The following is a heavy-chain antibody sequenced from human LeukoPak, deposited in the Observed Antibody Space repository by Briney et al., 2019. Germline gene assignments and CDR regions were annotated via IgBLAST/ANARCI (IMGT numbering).Heavy chain of an antibody. V-gene: IGHV3-21*01. D-gene: IGHD5-24*01. J-gene: IGHJ4*02. CDR3: ARHGRDGYNFVDY. CDR2: ISSSSSYI. Sequence: GGSLRLSCAASGFTFSSYSVNWVRQAPGKGLEWVSSISSSSSYIYYADSVKGRFTISRDNAKNSLYLQMNSLRAEDTAVYYCARHGRDGYNFVDYWGQGTLVTVSS. CDR1: GFTFSSYS.